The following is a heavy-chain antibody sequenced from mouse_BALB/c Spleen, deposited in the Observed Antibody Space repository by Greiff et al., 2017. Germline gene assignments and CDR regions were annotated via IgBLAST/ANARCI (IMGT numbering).Heavy chain of an antibody. CDR3: ARERRGSRYYFDY. D-gene: IGHD1-1*01. CDR2: ISSGGST. J-gene: IGHJ2*01. V-gene: IGHV5-6-5*01. Sequence: DVMLVESGGGLVKPGGSLKLSCAASGFTFSSYAMSWVRQTPEKRLEWVASISSGGSTYYPDSVKGRFTISRDNARNILYLQMSSLRSEDTAMYYCARERRGSRYYFDYWGQGTTLTVSS. CDR1: GFTFSSYA.